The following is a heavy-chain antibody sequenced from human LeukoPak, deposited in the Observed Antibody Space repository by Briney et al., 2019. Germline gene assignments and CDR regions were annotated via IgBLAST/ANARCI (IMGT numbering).Heavy chain of an antibody. V-gene: IGHV3-11*03. D-gene: IGHD3-10*01. CDR1: GFTFSDYY. J-gene: IGHJ4*02. Sequence: GGSLRLSCAASGFTFSDYYMGWIRQAPGKGLEWISYISSSSSYTNYADSVKGRFTISRDNAKNSLYLQMNSLRAEDTAVYYCARIINSGSYYNPQFAYWGQGTLVTVSS. CDR3: ARIINSGSYYNPQFAY. CDR2: ISSSSSYT.